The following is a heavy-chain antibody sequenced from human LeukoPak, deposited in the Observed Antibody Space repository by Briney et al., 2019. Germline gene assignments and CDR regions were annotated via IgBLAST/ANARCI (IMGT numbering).Heavy chain of an antibody. CDR2: ISSSSSYI. Sequence: GGSLRLSCAASGFTFSSYSMNWVRQAPGKGLEWVSSISSSSSYINYADSVKGRFTISRDNAKNSLYLQMNSLRAEDTAVYYCARDWSSLIVVVAPGAFDIWGQGTMVTVSS. J-gene: IGHJ3*02. V-gene: IGHV3-21*01. CDR3: ARDWSSLIVVVAPGAFDI. D-gene: IGHD2-15*01. CDR1: GFTFSSYS.